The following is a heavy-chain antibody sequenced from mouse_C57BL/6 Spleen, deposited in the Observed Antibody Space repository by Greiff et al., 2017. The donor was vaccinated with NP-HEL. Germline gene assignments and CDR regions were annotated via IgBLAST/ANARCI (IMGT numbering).Heavy chain of an antibody. CDR1: GFTFSNYW. J-gene: IGHJ4*01. Sequence: EVKLVESGGGLVQPGGSMKLSCVASGFTFSNYWMNWVRQSPEKGLEWVAQIRLKSDNYATHYAESVKGRFTISRDDSKSSVYLQMNNLRAEDTGIYYCTEHGNLIPYYYAMDYWGQGTSVTVSS. CDR3: TEHGNLIPYYYAMDY. D-gene: IGHD2-1*01. CDR2: IRLKSDNYAT. V-gene: IGHV6-3*01.